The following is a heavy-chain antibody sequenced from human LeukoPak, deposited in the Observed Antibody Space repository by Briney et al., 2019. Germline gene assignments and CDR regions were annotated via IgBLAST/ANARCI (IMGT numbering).Heavy chain of an antibody. V-gene: IGHV3-33*01. CDR1: GFTFSSYG. Sequence: GGSLRLSCAASGFTFSSYGMHWVRQAPGKGLEWVAVIWYDGSNKYYADSVKGRFTISRDNSKNTLYLQMNSLRAEDTAVYYCASSFRGGDCYADYWGQGTLVTVSS. CDR2: IWYDGSNK. J-gene: IGHJ4*02. D-gene: IGHD2-21*02. CDR3: ASSFRGGDCYADY.